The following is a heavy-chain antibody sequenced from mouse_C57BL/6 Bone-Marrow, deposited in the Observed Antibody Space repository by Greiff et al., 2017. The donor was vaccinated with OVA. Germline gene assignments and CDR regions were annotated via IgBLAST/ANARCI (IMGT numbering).Heavy chain of an antibody. CDR3: ALTQYLDV. V-gene: IGHV1-81*01. J-gene: IGHJ1*03. Sequence: VQLQQSGAELARPGASVTLSCKASGYTLTSYGISWVKQRPGQGLEWIGEIYPRSGNTYYNEKFKGKAILTADKSSSTAYMELRSLTSEDSAVYLCALTQYLDVWGTGTTVTVSS. CDR1: GYTLTSYG. D-gene: IGHD4-1*01. CDR2: IYPRSGNT.